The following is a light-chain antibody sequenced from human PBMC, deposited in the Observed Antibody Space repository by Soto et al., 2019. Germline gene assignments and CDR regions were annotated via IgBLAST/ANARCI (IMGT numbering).Light chain of an antibody. CDR1: SSNIGAGYD. J-gene: IGLJ1*01. Sequence: QSVLTRPPSVSVAPGRRVTISCTGSSSNIGAGYDVHWYRHLPGTAPNPLTYGTSNRPSGVPDRLSGSTSGTSASLDITGIQAEDEAAYYGQSYDRSPSASGLLGPLNKVTV. V-gene: IGLV1-40*01. CDR2: GTS. CDR3: QSYDRSPSASGL.